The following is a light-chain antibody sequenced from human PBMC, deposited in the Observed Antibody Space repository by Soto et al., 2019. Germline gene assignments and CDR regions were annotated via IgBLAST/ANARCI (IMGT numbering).Light chain of an antibody. CDR2: GAS. CDR1: QSVSSTF. CDR3: QQYGSSGT. J-gene: IGKJ1*01. Sequence: DIVLTQSPGTLSLSPGERATLSCRASQSVSSTFFAWYQQKPGQAPRLLMFGASNRATGIPDRFSGGGSGTDFTLTISRLEPEDFAVYYCQQYGSSGTFGQGTKVDIK. V-gene: IGKV3-20*01.